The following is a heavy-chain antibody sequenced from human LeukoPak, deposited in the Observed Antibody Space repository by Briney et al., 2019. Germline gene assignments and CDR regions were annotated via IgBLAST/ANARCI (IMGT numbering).Heavy chain of an antibody. Sequence: GGSLRLSCAVSGITLSNYGMSWVRQAPGKGLEWVAGISDSGGSTKYADSVKGRFIIARDNRKNTLYLQMNSLRAKDTAVYFCAKRGVVIRVILVGFHKEAYYFESWGQGALVTVSS. D-gene: IGHD3/OR15-3a*01. CDR1: GITLSNYG. CDR2: ISDSGGST. CDR3: AKRGVVIRVILVGFHKEAYYFES. V-gene: IGHV3-23*01. J-gene: IGHJ4*02.